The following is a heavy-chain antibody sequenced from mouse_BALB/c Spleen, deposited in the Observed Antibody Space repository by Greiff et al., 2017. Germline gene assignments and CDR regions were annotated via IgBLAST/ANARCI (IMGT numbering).Heavy chain of an antibody. V-gene: IGHV1-55*01. CDR1: GYTFTSYW. J-gene: IGHJ3*01. CDR2: IYPGSGST. D-gene: IGHD2-4*01. CDR3: ARSGYDYDAPFAY. Sequence: QVQLQQPGAELVRPGVSVKLSCKASGYTFTSYWMHWIKQRPEQGLERIGEIYPGSGSTYYNEKFKGKATLTADKSSNTAYMQLSSLTSEDSAVYFCARSGYDYDAPFAYWGQGTLVTVSA.